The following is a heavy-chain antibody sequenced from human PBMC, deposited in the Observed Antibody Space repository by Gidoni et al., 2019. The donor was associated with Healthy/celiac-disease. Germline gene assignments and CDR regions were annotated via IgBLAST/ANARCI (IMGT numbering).Heavy chain of an antibody. CDR3: AAGNYYFDY. J-gene: IGHJ4*02. D-gene: IGHD6-13*01. V-gene: IGHV3-9*01. Sequence: EVQLVESGGGLVQPGRSLRPSCAASGFTFDDYAMHWVRQAPGKGLEWVSGISWNSGSIGYADSVKGRFTISRDNAKNSLYLQMNSLRAEDTALCYCAAGNYYFDYWGQGTLVTVSS. CDR1: GFTFDDYA. CDR2: ISWNSGSI.